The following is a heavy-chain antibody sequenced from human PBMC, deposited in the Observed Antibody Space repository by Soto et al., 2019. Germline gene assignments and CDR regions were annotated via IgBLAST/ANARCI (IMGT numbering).Heavy chain of an antibody. V-gene: IGHV1-18*01. CDR3: ARDGAQSGWIQPYYYYYYGMDV. CDR1: RYTFTRYG. J-gene: IGHJ6*02. D-gene: IGHD5-18*01. Sequence: SVNVSFKASRYTFTRYGIRWVREAPGQGLEWMGWISAYNGNTNYAQKLQGRVTMTTDTSTSTAYMELRSLRSDDTAVYYCARDGAQSGWIQPYYYYYYGMDVWGQGTTVTVSS. CDR2: ISAYNGNT.